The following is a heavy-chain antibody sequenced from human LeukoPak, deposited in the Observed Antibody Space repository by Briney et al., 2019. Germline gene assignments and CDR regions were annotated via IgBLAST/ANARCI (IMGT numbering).Heavy chain of an antibody. CDR1: GGSFSGYY. CDR3: ASTYYYDSSGYYYLDY. CDR2: IYHSGST. D-gene: IGHD3-22*01. J-gene: IGHJ4*02. V-gene: IGHV4-30-2*01. Sequence: PSETLSLTCAVYGGSFSGYYWSWIRQPPGKGLEWIGYIYHSGSTYYNPSLKSRVTISVDRSKNQFSLKLSSVTAADTAVYYCASTYYYDSSGYYYLDYWGQGTLVTVSS.